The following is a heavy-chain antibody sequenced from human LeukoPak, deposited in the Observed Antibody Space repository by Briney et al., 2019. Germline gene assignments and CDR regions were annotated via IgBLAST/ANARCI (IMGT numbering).Heavy chain of an antibody. J-gene: IGHJ4*02. CDR1: GFTFSNAW. CDR3: TTGLSAAAGTGDFDY. Sequence: PGGSLRLSCAASGFTFSNAWMNWVRQAPGKGLEWVGRIKSKTDGGTTDYAAPVKGRFTISRDDSKNTLYLQMNSLKTEDTAVYYCTTGLSAAAGTGDFDYWGQGTLVTVSS. V-gene: IGHV3-15*07. CDR2: IKSKTDGGTT. D-gene: IGHD6-13*01.